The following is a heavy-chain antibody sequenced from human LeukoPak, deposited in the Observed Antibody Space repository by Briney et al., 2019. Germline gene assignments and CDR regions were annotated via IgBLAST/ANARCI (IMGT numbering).Heavy chain of an antibody. CDR2: IYYSGST. CDR3: ARQREQWLVDYWYFDL. D-gene: IGHD6-19*01. Sequence: PSETLSLTCTVSGGSISSYYWSWIRQPPGKGLEWIEYIYYSGSTNYNPSLKSRVTISVDTSKNQFSLKLSSVTAADTAVYYCARQREQWLVDYWYFDLWGRGTLVTVSS. V-gene: IGHV4-59*08. J-gene: IGHJ2*01. CDR1: GGSISSYY.